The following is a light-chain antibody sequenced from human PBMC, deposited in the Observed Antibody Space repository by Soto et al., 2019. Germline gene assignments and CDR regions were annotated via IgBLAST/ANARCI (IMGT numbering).Light chain of an antibody. CDR3: CSYTTSSTYV. CDR2: DVT. J-gene: IGLJ1*01. Sequence: QSALTQPASVSGSPGQSITISCTGTSSDVGAYNYVSWFQQHPGKAPKLMIYDVTNRPSGVSDRFSGSKSGNTAALTISGLQAEDEADYYCCSYTTSSTYVFGTGTKATVL. V-gene: IGLV2-14*03. CDR1: SSDVGAYNY.